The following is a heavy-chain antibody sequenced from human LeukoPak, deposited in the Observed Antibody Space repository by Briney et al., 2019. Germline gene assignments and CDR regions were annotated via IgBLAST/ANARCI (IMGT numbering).Heavy chain of an antibody. D-gene: IGHD4-17*01. CDR2: VYYIGNT. CDR3: ARQYGVIEAFDY. V-gene: IGHV4-61*01. CDR1: DGSVSSGNLY. J-gene: IGHJ4*02. Sequence: TSETLSLTCTVSDGSVSSGNLYCSWIRQPPGKGLEWIGYVYYIGNTNYNPSLESRVTMSIDTSTNQFSLKLTSVTAADTAVYYCARQYGVIEAFDYWGRGILVTVSS.